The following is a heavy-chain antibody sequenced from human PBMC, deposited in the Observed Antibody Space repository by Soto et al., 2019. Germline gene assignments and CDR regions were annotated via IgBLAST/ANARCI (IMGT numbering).Heavy chain of an antibody. D-gene: IGHD6-6*01. J-gene: IGHJ5*02. CDR2: IYYSGST. CDR3: ARGSSSSPNWFDP. Sequence: SETLSLTCTVSGGSISSGGYYWSWIRQHPGKGLEWIGYIYYSGSTYHNPSLKSRVTISVDTSKNRFSLKLSSVTAADTAVYYCARGSSSSPNWFDPWGQGTLVTVSS. V-gene: IGHV4-31*03. CDR1: GGSISSGGYY.